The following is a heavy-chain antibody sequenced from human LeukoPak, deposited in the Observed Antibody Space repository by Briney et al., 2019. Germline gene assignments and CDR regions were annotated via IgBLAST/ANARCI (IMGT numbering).Heavy chain of an antibody. D-gene: IGHD2-2*01. CDR2: IKRKTDGGTT. J-gene: IGHJ4*02. CDR1: GFTFNNAW. Sequence: GGSLRLSCAASGFTFNNAWMSWVRQAPGKGLEWVGRIKRKTDGGTTDYAAPVKGRFTISRDDSKNTLYLQMNSLKTEDTAVYYCTTTLGVVPSATVFDYWGQGTLVTVSS. CDR3: TTTLGVVPSATVFDY. V-gene: IGHV3-15*01.